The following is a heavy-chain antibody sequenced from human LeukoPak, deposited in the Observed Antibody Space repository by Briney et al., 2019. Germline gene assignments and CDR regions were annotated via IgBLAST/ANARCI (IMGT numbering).Heavy chain of an antibody. V-gene: IGHV4-61*02. CDR2: IYTSGST. J-gene: IGHJ5*02. D-gene: IGHD3-22*01. CDR3: ARESSSMIVVDGWFDP. Sequence: PSQSLSLTCTVSGGSISSGSYYWSWIRQPAGKGLEWIGRIYTSGSTNYNPSLKSRVTMSVDTSKNQFSLKLSSVTAADTAVYYCARESSSMIVVDGWFDPWGQGTLVTVSS. CDR1: GGSISSGSYY.